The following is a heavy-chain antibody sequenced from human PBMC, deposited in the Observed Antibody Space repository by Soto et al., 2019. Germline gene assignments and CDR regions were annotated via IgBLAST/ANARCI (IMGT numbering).Heavy chain of an antibody. Sequence: QVQLVQSGAEVKKPGSSVNVSCKASGGTFSSYAISWVRQAPGQGLEWMGGIIPIFGTANYAQKFQGRVTITADESTSTAYMELSSLRSEDTAVYYCARAGEGAGPPYDAFDIWGQGTMVTVSS. CDR2: IIPIFGTA. CDR1: GGTFSSYA. CDR3: ARAGEGAGPPYDAFDI. D-gene: IGHD1-26*01. J-gene: IGHJ3*02. V-gene: IGHV1-69*12.